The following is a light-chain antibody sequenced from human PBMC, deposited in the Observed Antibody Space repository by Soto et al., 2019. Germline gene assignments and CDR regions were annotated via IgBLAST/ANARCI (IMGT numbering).Light chain of an antibody. Sequence: QSVLTQPPSASGTPGQRATISCSGSSSNIGSNTVNWYQQLPGTAPKLLIYNNYYRPSGVTDRISASKSGTSASLAISGLQSDDEADYYCAAWDDSLNGPVFGGGTKVTVL. V-gene: IGLV1-44*01. CDR2: NNY. CDR1: SSNIGSNT. CDR3: AAWDDSLNGPV. J-gene: IGLJ3*02.